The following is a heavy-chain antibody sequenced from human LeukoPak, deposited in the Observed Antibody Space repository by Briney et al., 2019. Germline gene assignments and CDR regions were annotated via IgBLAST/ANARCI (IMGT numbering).Heavy chain of an antibody. CDR1: GGSISTYY. D-gene: IGHD3-3*01. V-gene: IGHV4-59*01. Sequence: SETLSLTCTVSGGSISTYYWSWIRQPPGKGLEWIGYIYYSGSTNYSPSPKSRVTISVDTSKNQFSLNLSSVTAADTAVYYCARELFSDDAFDIWGQGTMVTVSS. CDR2: IYYSGST. CDR3: ARELFSDDAFDI. J-gene: IGHJ3*02.